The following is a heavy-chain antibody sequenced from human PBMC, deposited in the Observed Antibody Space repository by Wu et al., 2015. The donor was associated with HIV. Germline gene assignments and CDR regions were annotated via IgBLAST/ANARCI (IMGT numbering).Heavy chain of an antibody. D-gene: IGHD3-22*01. V-gene: IGHV1-69*05. CDR1: GDGFTSYA. CDR2: IIPIFGTA. J-gene: IGHJ3*02. CDR3: ATPGYYDSSGYYYDAFDI. Sequence: QVQLVQFGAEVKKPGSSVKITCKASGDGFTSYAVSWVRQAPGQGLEWMGGIIPIFGTANYAQKFQGRVTITTDESTSTAYMELSSLRSEDTAVYYCATPGYYDSSGYYYDAFDIWGQGTMVTVSS.